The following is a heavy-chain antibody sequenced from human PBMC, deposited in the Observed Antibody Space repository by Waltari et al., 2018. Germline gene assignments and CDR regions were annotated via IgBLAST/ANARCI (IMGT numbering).Heavy chain of an antibody. D-gene: IGHD2-8*01. CDR3: ARDLYASGGDYFDG. Sequence: EVQLVESGGGLVKPGGSLRLSCAASGFIFRDCDMNWLRQAPGRGLGWVSSIGSRSGYIFYADSVKGRFTISRDNAKNSLYLQMSGLRAEDTAVYYCARDLYASGGDYFDGWGQGTLVSVSS. CDR2: IGSRSGYI. J-gene: IGHJ4*02. CDR1: GFIFRDCD. V-gene: IGHV3-21*02.